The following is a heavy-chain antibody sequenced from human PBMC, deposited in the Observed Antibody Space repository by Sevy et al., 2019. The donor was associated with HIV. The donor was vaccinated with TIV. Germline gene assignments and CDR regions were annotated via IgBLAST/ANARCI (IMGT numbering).Heavy chain of an antibody. CDR2: ISSNGGST. D-gene: IGHD2-15*01. V-gene: IGHV3-64D*06. J-gene: IGHJ4*02. CDR3: VKDFVVVAATPLYYFDY. CDR1: GFTFSSYA. Sequence: QLGGSLRLSCSASGFTFSSYAMHWVRQAPGKGLEYVSAISSNGGSTYYADSVKGRFTISRDNSKNTLYLQMSSLRAEDTAVYYCVKDFVVVAATPLYYFDYWGQGTLVTVSS.